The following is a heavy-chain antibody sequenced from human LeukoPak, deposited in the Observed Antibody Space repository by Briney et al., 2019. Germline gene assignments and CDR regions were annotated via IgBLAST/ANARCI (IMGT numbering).Heavy chain of an antibody. D-gene: IGHD4-17*01. Sequence: SETLSLTCTVSGGSISSYYWSWIRQPPGEGLEWIGYIYYSGSTNYNPSLKSRVTISVDTSKNQFSLKLSSVTAADTAVYYCARVGGDYSDAFDIWGQGTMVTVSS. CDR1: GGSISSYY. V-gene: IGHV4-59*01. J-gene: IGHJ3*02. CDR3: ARVGGDYSDAFDI. CDR2: IYYSGST.